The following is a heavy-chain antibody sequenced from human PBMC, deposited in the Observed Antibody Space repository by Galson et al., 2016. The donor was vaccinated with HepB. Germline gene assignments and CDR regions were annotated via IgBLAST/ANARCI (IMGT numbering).Heavy chain of an antibody. CDR2: VSYDGSDK. CDR3: ARDEGEYSLFDS. Sequence: SLRLSCAASGHSFSDYAMHWVRQAPGKGLEWVAVVSYDGSDKYYADSVKGRFTISRDISKNTLYLQMNNLRVEDTAVYYCARDEGEYSLFDSWGQGTQVTVSS. CDR1: GHSFSDYA. V-gene: IGHV3-30*03. D-gene: IGHD5-18*01. J-gene: IGHJ4*02.